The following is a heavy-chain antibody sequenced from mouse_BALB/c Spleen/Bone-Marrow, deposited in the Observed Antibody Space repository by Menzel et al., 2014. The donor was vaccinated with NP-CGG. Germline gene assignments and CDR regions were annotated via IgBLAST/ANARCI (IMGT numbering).Heavy chain of an antibody. CDR2: ISSGGSYT. D-gene: IGHD2-4*01. CDR1: GFTFSSYG. J-gene: IGHJ2*01. CDR3: ARQTYYDYDGYFDY. V-gene: IGHV5-6*02. Sequence: DVMLVESGGDLVKPGGSLKLSCAASGFTFSSYGMSWVRQTPDKRLEWPATISSGGSYTYYPDSVKGRFTISRDNAKNALYLQMSSLKSEDTAMYYCARQTYYDYDGYFDYWGQGTTLTVSS.